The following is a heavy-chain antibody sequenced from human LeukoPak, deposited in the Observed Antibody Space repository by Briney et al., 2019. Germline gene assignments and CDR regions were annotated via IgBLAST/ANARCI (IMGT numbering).Heavy chain of an antibody. CDR1: GYTFTGYY. CDR2: INPNSGGT. Sequence: ASVTVSCKASGYTFTGYYMHWVRQAPGQGLEWMGWINPNSGGTNYAQKFQGRVTMTRDTSISTAYMELSRLRSDDTAVYYCARDRCGGGSCYSGYWGQGTLVTVSS. CDR3: ARDRCGGGSCYSGY. J-gene: IGHJ4*02. D-gene: IGHD2-15*01. V-gene: IGHV1-2*02.